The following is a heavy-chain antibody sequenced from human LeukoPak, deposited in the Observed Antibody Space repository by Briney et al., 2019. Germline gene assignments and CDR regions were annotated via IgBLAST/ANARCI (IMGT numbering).Heavy chain of an antibody. V-gene: IGHV3-33*08. CDR2: IWYDGSNK. Sequence: GGSLRLSCAASGFTFSSYGMHWVRQAPGKGLEWVAVIWYDGSNKYYADSVKGRFTISRDNSKNTLYLQMNSLRAEDTAVYYCARERIEFAVAGGNDKFDYWGQGTLVTVSS. D-gene: IGHD6-19*01. CDR3: ARERIEFAVAGGNDKFDY. CDR1: GFTFSSYG. J-gene: IGHJ4*02.